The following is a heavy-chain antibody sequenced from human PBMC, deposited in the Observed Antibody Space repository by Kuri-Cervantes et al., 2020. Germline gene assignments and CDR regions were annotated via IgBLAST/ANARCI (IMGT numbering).Heavy chain of an antibody. Sequence: GESLKISWAASGFTFSSCAMTWVRQATGKGLEWVSTISGSGGSTYYADSVKGRFTISRDNSKNTLYLQMNSLRAEDTAVYYCAIPLGWSLHEAFDYWGQGTLVTVSS. J-gene: IGHJ4*02. CDR1: GFTFSSCA. CDR3: AIPLGWSLHEAFDY. D-gene: IGHD6-19*01. V-gene: IGHV3-23*01. CDR2: ISGSGGST.